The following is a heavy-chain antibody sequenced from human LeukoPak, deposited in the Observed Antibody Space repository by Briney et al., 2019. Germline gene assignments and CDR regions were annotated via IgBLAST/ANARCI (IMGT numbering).Heavy chain of an antibody. J-gene: IGHJ6*03. D-gene: IGHD3-3*01. Sequence: GGSLRLSCAASGFTFSSYAMSWVRQAPGKGLEWVSAISGSGGSTYYADSVKGRFTISRDNAKNSLYLQMNSLRAEDTAVYYCARDALPDQIIWSGYCGSCYMDVWGKGTTVTVSS. CDR1: GFTFSSYA. CDR3: ARDALPDQIIWSGYCGSCYMDV. V-gene: IGHV3-23*01. CDR2: ISGSGGST.